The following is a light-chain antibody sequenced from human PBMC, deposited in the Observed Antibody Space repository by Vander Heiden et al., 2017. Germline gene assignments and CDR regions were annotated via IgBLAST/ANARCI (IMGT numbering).Light chain of an antibody. V-gene: IGKV1-39*01. Sequence: DIQLPQSPSSLSASVGDRVTITCRASQSSSRYLNWYQQKPGKAPKLLIYAASSLQSGVPSRFSGSGSGTDFTLTISSLQPEDFATYYCQQSYSTPPTFGQGTKVEIK. CDR2: AAS. J-gene: IGKJ1*01. CDR3: QQSYSTPPT. CDR1: QSSSRY.